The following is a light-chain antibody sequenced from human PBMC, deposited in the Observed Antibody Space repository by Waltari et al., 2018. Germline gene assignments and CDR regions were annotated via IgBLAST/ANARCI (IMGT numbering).Light chain of an antibody. Sequence: QSALTQPASVSGSPGQSITISCPGTGRDVGGYDYVSWYQQHPGKAPKLMIYDVSNRPSGVSNRFSGSKSGNTASLTISGLQAEDEADYYCSSYTSISACVLFGGGTKLTVL. CDR1: GRDVGGYDY. V-gene: IGLV2-14*03. J-gene: IGLJ3*02. CDR3: SSYTSISACVL. CDR2: DVS.